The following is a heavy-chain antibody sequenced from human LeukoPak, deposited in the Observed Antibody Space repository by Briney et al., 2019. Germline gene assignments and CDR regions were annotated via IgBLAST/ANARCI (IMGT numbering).Heavy chain of an antibody. D-gene: IGHD3-10*02. CDR2: ISKSRNYI. Sequence: GGSLRLSCAASGFTFSRYNMNWVRQAPGRGLEWVACISKSRNYIYYADSVKGRFTISRDDAKSSLYLQMNSLRAEDTAVYYCAELGITMIGGVWGKGTTVTISS. CDR3: AELGITMIGGV. V-gene: IGHV3-21*01. CDR1: GFTFSRYN. J-gene: IGHJ6*04.